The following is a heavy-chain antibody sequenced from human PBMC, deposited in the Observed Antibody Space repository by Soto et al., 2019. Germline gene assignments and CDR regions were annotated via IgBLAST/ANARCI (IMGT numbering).Heavy chain of an antibody. V-gene: IGHV3-11*01. D-gene: IGHD5-18*01. Sequence: GGSLRLSCAASGFLFRDWFMSWIRQAPGKGLEWISYISKDSGTSTYHADSVKGRFTISRDNSKNTLYLQMNSLRGEDTAVYYCAKDAGDTTLLYFDCWGQGALVTVSS. CDR3: AKDAGDTTLLYFDC. CDR2: ISKDSGTST. J-gene: IGHJ4*02. CDR1: GFLFRDWF.